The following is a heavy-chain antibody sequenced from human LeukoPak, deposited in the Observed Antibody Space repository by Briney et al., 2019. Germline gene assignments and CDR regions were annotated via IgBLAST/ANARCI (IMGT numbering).Heavy chain of an antibody. D-gene: IGHD3-9*01. V-gene: IGHV1-46*01. CDR3: ARDGVLRYFDGYYYYLDV. CDR1: GYTFTSYY. J-gene: IGHJ6*03. Sequence: GASVKVSCKASGYTFTSYYMHWLRQAPGQGLEWMGIINPSGGSTTYAQKFQGRVTMTRDTSTSTVYMELSSLRSEDTAVYYCARDGVLRYFDGYYYYLDVWGKGTTVTVSS. CDR2: INPSGGST.